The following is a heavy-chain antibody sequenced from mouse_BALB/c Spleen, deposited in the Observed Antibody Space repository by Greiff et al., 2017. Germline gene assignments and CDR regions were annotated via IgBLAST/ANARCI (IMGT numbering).Heavy chain of an antibody. CDR3: ARGGVWPRQVYHYAMDY. D-gene: IGHD2-10*02. V-gene: IGHV1-9*01. J-gene: IGHJ4*01. CDR2: ILPGSGST. CDR1: GYTFSSYW. Sequence: QVQLQQSGAELMKPGASVKISCKATGYTFSSYWIEWVKQRPGHGLEWIGEILPGSGSTNYNEKFKGKATFTADTSSNTAYMQLSSLTSEDSAVYYCARGGVWPRQVYHYAMDYWGQGTSVTVSS.